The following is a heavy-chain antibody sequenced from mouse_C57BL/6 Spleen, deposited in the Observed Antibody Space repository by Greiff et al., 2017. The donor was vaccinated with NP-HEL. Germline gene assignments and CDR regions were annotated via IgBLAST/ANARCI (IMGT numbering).Heavy chain of an antibody. J-gene: IGHJ2*01. V-gene: IGHV1-82*01. CDR2: IYPGDGDT. CDR3: EREGETYGNSYFDY. Sequence: QVQLQQSGPELVQPGASVKISCKASGYAFSSSWMNWVPQRPGKGLEWIGRIYPGDGDTNYNGQFKGKATLTAEKSSSTANMQLRSLTSVDSAVYFCEREGETYGNSYFDYWGQGTTLTVSS. D-gene: IGHD2-1*01. CDR1: GYAFSSSW.